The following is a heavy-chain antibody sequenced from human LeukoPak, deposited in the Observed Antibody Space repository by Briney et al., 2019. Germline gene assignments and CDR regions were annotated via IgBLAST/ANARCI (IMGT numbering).Heavy chain of an antibody. CDR1: GFTFSSYS. J-gene: IGHJ4*02. CDR3: ARVGYSGYDDRGSFDY. Sequence: GSLRLSCAASGFTFSSYSMNWVRQPPGKGLEWIGEINHSGSTNYNPSLKSRVTISVDTSKNQFSLKLSSVTAADTAMYYCARVGYSGYDDRGSFDYWGQGTLVTVSS. V-gene: IGHV4-34*01. D-gene: IGHD5-12*01. CDR2: INHSGST.